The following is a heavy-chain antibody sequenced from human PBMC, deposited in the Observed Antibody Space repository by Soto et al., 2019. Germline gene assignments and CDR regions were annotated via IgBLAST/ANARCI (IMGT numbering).Heavy chain of an antibody. J-gene: IGHJ6*03. CDR3: ARLLVDPWYMDV. V-gene: IGHV3-48*01. D-gene: IGHD1-26*01. Sequence: PGGSLRLSCAASGFTFSSYSMNWVRQAPGKGLEWVSYISSSSSTIYYADSVKGRFTISRDNAKNSLYLRMNSLRAEVTAVYYCARLLVDPWYMDVWGKGTTVTVSS. CDR1: GFTFSSYS. CDR2: ISSSSSTI.